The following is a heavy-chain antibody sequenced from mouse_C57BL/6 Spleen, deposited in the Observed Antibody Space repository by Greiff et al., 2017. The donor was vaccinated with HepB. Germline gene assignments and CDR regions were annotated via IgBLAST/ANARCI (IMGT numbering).Heavy chain of an antibody. CDR1: GYTFTSYG. D-gene: IGHD1-1*01. V-gene: IGHV1-81*01. Sequence: VQLVESGAELARPGASVKLSCKASGYTFTSYGISWVKQRTGQGLEWIGEIYPRSGNTYYNENFKGKATLTADKSSSTAYMELRSLTSEDSAVYFCASQEGSGSSPLDYWGQGTTLTVSS. CDR2: IYPRSGNT. J-gene: IGHJ2*01. CDR3: ASQEGSGSSPLDY.